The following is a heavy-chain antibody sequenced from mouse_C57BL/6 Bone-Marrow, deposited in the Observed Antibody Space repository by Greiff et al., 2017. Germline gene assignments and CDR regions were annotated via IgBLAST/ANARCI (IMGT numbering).Heavy chain of an antibody. J-gene: IGHJ4*01. Sequence: VQLQQSGAELARPGASVKLSCKASGYTFTSYGISWVKQRTGQGLEWIGEIYPRSGNTYSNEKFKGKATLTADKSSSTAYMELRSLTSEDSAVYFCARQRLRKRGYAMDYWGQGTSVTGSS. CDR2: IYPRSGNT. CDR3: ARQRLRKRGYAMDY. D-gene: IGHD1-1*01. V-gene: IGHV1-81*01. CDR1: GYTFTSYG.